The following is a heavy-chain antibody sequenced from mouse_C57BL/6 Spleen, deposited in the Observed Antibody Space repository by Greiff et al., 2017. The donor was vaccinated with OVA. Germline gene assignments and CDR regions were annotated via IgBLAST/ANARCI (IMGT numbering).Heavy chain of an antibody. CDR1: GFTFSSYA. D-gene: IGHD3-2*02. Sequence: EVQLVESGGGLVKPGGSLKLSCAASGFTFSSYAMSWVRQTPEKRLEWVATISDGGSYTYYPDNVKGRFTISRDTAKNNLYLQMSHLKSEDTAMYYCARDQAAQASLFAYWGQGTLVTVSA. J-gene: IGHJ3*01. CDR3: ARDQAAQASLFAY. CDR2: ISDGGSYT. V-gene: IGHV5-4*01.